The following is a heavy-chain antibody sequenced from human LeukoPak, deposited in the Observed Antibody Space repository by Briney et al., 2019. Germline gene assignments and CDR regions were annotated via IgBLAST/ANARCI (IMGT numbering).Heavy chain of an antibody. J-gene: IGHJ4*02. CDR1: GYSISSGYY. CDR3: ARVLGYCSGGSCYGYFDY. V-gene: IGHV4-38-2*02. CDR2: IYHSGST. D-gene: IGHD2-15*01. Sequence: MPSETLSLTCTVSGYSISSGYYWGWIRQPPGKGLEWIGSIYHSGSTYYNPSLKSRVTISVDTSKNQFSLKLSSVTAADTAVYYCARVLGYCSGGSCYGYFDYWGQGTLVTVSS.